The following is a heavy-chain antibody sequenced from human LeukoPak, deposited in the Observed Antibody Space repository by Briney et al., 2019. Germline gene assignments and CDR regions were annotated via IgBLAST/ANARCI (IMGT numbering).Heavy chain of an antibody. CDR2: ISSSSSYI. Sequence: GGSLRLSCAASGFTFSSYEMNWVRQAPGKGLEWVSYISSSSSYIYYADSVKGRFTISRDNSKNTLYLQMNSLRAEDTAVYYCANVGAADAFDIWGQGTMVTVSS. D-gene: IGHD1-26*01. CDR1: GFTFSSYE. V-gene: IGHV3-21*05. J-gene: IGHJ3*02. CDR3: ANVGAADAFDI.